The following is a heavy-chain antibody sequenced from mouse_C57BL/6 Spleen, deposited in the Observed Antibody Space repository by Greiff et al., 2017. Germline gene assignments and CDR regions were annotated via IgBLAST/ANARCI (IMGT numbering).Heavy chain of an antibody. D-gene: IGHD1-1*02. CDR2: IYPGSGNT. V-gene: IGHV1-66*01. CDR3: AREAGGYFDV. Sequence: QVQLQQSGPELVKPGASVKISCKASGYSFTSYYIHWVKQRPGQGLEWIGWIYPGSGNTKYNEKFKGKATLTADTSSSTAYMQLSSLTSEDSAVYYCAREAGGYFDVWGTGTTVTVSS. J-gene: IGHJ1*03. CDR1: GYSFTSYY.